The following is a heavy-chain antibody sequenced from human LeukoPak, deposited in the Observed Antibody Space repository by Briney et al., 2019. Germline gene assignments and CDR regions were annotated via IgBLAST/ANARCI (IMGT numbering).Heavy chain of an antibody. D-gene: IGHD1-26*01. Sequence: GGSLRLSCAASGFTFSSYAMSWVRQAPGKGLEWVSGISGSGGSTYYADSVKGRFTISTDDSKNTLYLQMNSLRGEDTAVYYCAKAVSGSYSFDYWGQGTLVTVSS. CDR3: AKAVSGSYSFDY. CDR2: ISGSGGST. CDR1: GFTFSSYA. V-gene: IGHV3-23*01. J-gene: IGHJ4*02.